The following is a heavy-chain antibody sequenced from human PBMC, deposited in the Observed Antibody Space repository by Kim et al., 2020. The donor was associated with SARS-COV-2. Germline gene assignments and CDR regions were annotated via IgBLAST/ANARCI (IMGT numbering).Heavy chain of an antibody. CDR2: INHSGST. D-gene: IGHD2-8*01. V-gene: IGHV4-34*01. CDR3: ARVVYTRRVYYYYGMDV. CDR1: GGSFSGYY. J-gene: IGHJ6*02. Sequence: SETLSLTCAVYGGSFSGYYWSWIRQPPGKGLEWIGEINHSGSTNYNPSLKSRVTISVDTSKNQFSLKLSSVTAADTAVYYCARVVYTRRVYYYYGMDVWGQGTTVTVSS.